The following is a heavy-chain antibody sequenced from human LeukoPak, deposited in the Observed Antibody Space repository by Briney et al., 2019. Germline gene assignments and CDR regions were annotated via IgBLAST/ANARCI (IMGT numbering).Heavy chain of an antibody. D-gene: IGHD3-22*01. CDR3: ARIVVVITYYYYYMDV. V-gene: IGHV4-39*01. Sequence: SETLSLTCTVSGGSISSSSYYWGWIRQPPGKGLEWIGSIYYSGSTYYNPSLKSRVTISVDTSKNQFSLKLSSVTAADTAVYYCARIVVVITYYYYYMDVWGKGTTVTVSS. J-gene: IGHJ6*03. CDR2: IYYSGST. CDR1: GGSISSSSYY.